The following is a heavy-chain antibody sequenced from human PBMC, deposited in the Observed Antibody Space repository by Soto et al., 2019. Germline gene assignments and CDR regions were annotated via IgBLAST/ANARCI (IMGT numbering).Heavy chain of an antibody. CDR1: GFTFASSA. Sequence: ASVKVSCKASGFTFASSAISWVRQAPGQGLEWMGWISADNDNTNYAQKLQGRVTMTTDTSTSTAYMELRSLRSDDTAVYYCGRGWFGEFVSYFDYWGQGTLVTDS. CDR2: ISADNDNT. J-gene: IGHJ4*02. D-gene: IGHD3-10*01. V-gene: IGHV1-18*01. CDR3: GRGWFGEFVSYFDY.